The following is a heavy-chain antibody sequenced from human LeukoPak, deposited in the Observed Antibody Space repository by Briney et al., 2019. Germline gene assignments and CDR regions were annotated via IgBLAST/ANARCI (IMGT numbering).Heavy chain of an antibody. CDR2: IYPRDSDT. V-gene: IGHV5-51*01. CDR1: GYSFTNYW. D-gene: IGHD3-22*01. CDR3: VRGSGIYRHSYDSSGYYYAY. Sequence: GESLKISCKGSGYSFTNYWIGWVRQMPGKGLEWMGIIYPRDSDTRYSPSFQGQVTISADKSINTAYLQWSSLKASDTAMYYCVRGSGIYRHSYDSSGYYYAYWGQGTLVTVSS. J-gene: IGHJ4*02.